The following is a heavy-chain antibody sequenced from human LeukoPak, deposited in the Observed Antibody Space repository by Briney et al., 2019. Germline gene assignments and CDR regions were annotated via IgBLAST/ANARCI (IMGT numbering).Heavy chain of an antibody. D-gene: IGHD5-12*01. J-gene: IGHJ4*02. V-gene: IGHV4-39*01. Sequence: SETLSLTCTVSGGSISNSGHYWGWIRQPPGKGLEWIGSIYYSGSTHYNPPLKSRVTISVDTSKNQFSLKLSSVTAADTAVYYCATQVATISDPFDYWGQGTLVTVSS. CDR1: GGSISNSGHY. CDR3: ATQVATISDPFDY. CDR2: IYYSGST.